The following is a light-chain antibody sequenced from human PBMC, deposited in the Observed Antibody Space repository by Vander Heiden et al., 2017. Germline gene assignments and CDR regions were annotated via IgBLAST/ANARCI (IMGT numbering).Light chain of an antibody. CDR3: MQGLRTPVYT. J-gene: IGKJ2*01. Sequence: DIVMTQSPPPLPVTPAEPASTSCRSSQSLLHSNGYNYLDWYLPKPGQSPQLLINLGSNRASGVPDRLSGSGSGTEFTLKISRVEAEDVGVYYCMQGLRTPVYTFGQGTKLEIK. V-gene: IGKV2-28*01. CDR1: QSLLHSNGYNY. CDR2: LGS.